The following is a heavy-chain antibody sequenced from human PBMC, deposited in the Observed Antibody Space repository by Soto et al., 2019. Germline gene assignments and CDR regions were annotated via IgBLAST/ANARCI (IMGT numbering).Heavy chain of an antibody. CDR2: ISWNSAYI. CDR3: ASTYSGDEDFDY. Sequence: EVQLVESGGGLVQPGRSLRLSCVASGFTFDDYAMHWVRQVPGKGLEWVSVISWNSAYIGYADSVKGRFTISRDNAKNSVSLQMNSLRTEDTALYYCASTYSGDEDFDYWGQGTLVTVSS. J-gene: IGHJ4*02. CDR1: GFTFDDYA. D-gene: IGHD5-12*01. V-gene: IGHV3-9*01.